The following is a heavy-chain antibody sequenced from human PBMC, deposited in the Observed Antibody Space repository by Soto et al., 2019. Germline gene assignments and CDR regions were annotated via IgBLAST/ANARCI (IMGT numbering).Heavy chain of an antibody. CDR2: IWYDGSNK. D-gene: IGHD6-13*01. J-gene: IGHJ4*02. V-gene: IGHV3-33*01. CDR1: GFTFSSYG. Sequence: PGGSLRLSCAASGFTFSSYGMHWVRQAPGKGLEWVAVIWYDGSNKYYADSVKGRFTISRDNSKNTLYLQMNSLRAEDTAVYYCARDDSYFEYSSSWHPYFDYWGQGTLVTVSS. CDR3: ARDDSYFEYSSSWHPYFDY.